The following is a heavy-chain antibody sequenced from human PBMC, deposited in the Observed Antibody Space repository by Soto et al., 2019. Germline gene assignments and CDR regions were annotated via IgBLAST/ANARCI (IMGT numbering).Heavy chain of an antibody. CDR1: GFTFDIYA. CDR2: ISYGGNNA. CDR3: ARDRRSYGDTFYYGSDV. V-gene: IGHV3-30-3*01. J-gene: IGHJ6*02. Sequence: GVSLRLSCSGTGFTFDIYAVHLVRQAPGKGLEWVAFISYGGNNADYADSVRGRFTISRDNSKNTVFLQMKSLRAGETAVYYCARDRRSYGDTFYYGSDVWRRGTLITVSS. D-gene: IGHD4-17*01.